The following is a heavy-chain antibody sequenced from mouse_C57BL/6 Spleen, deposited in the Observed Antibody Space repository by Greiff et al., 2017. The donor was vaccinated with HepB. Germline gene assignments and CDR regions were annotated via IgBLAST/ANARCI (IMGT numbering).Heavy chain of an antibody. CDR1: GYAFTNYL. CDR3: ARDTTVVEGFAY. V-gene: IGHV1-54*01. Sequence: QVQLQQSGAELVRPGTSVKVSCKASGYAFTNYLIEWVKQRPGQGLEWIGVINAGSGGTNYNEKFKGKATLTADKASSTAYMQLSSLTSEDSAVYFCARDTTVVEGFAYWGQGTLVTVSA. CDR2: INAGSGGT. D-gene: IGHD1-1*01. J-gene: IGHJ3*01.